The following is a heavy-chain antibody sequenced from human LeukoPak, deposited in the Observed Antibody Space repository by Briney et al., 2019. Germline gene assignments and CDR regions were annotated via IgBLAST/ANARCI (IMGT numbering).Heavy chain of an antibody. D-gene: IGHD6-13*01. J-gene: IGHJ5*02. CDR2: ISGSGGST. CDR1: GFTFSSYA. CDR3: AKDRSSSWYDDWFDP. Sequence: PGGSLRLSCAAPGFTFSSYAMSWVRQAPGKGLEWVSAISGSGGSTYYADSVKGRFTISRDNSKNTLYLQMNSLRAEDTAVYYCAKDRSSSWYDDWFDPWGQGTLVTVSS. V-gene: IGHV3-23*01.